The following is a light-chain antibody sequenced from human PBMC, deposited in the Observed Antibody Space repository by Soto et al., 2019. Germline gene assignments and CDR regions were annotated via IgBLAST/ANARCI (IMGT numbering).Light chain of an antibody. J-gene: IGKJ5*01. Sequence: IHMTHSPSSLSASLGDRVTITFRASQSISGYLNWYQQKPGKAPKLLIYAASSLQSGVPSRFSGSGSGTDFTLTISSLQPEDFATYYCQQSYSTPITFGQGTRLEIK. CDR2: AAS. CDR1: QSISGY. CDR3: QQSYSTPIT. V-gene: IGKV1-39*01.